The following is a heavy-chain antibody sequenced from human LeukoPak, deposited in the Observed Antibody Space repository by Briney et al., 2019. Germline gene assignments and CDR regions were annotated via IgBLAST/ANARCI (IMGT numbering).Heavy chain of an antibody. D-gene: IGHD6-19*01. Sequence: GASVKVSCKASGYTFTSYGISWVRQAPGQGLEWMGWINPNSGGTNYAQKFQGRVTMTRDTSISTAYMELSRLRSDDTAVYYCASHSSGWYELGYWGQGTLVTVSS. J-gene: IGHJ4*02. CDR3: ASHSSGWYELGY. CDR1: GYTFTSYG. CDR2: INPNSGGT. V-gene: IGHV1-2*02.